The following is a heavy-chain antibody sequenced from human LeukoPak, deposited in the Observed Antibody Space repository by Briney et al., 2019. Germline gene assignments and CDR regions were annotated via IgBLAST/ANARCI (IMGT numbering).Heavy chain of an antibody. CDR3: ARGLAAAGTSYFDY. CDR1: GGSINSYC. J-gene: IGHJ4*02. D-gene: IGHD6-13*01. CDR2: IYYSGST. V-gene: IGHV4-59*01. Sequence: SETLSLTGTVSGGSINSYCWSWIRQPPGKGLEWIGYIYYSGSTNYSPSLKGRVTISVDTSKNQFSLKLSSVTAADTAVYYCARGLAAAGTSYFDYWGQGALVTVSS.